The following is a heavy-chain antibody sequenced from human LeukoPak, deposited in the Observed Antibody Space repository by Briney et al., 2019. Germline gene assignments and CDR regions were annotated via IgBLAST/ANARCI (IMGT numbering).Heavy chain of an antibody. J-gene: IGHJ3*02. CDR2: INWNGGST. D-gene: IGHD3-10*01. Sequence: GGSLRPSCAASGFTFDDYGVSGVRQAPGKGLEWVSGINWNGGSTGYADSVKGRFTISRDNAKNSLYLQVSSLRAEDTAWYYCARGQNYYGSGSQTFDIWGQGTMVTVSS. V-gene: IGHV3-20*04. CDR1: GFTFDDYG. CDR3: ARGQNYYGSGSQTFDI.